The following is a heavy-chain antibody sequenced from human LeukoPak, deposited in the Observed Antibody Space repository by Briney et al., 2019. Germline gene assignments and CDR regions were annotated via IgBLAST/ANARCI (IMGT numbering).Heavy chain of an antibody. Sequence: GGSLRLSCAASGFTFSSNYMSWVRQAPGKGLEWVSVIYSGGSTYYADSVKGRFTISRDNSKNTLYLQMNSLRAEDTAVYYCARADENYYDSSGYYHLSAFDIWGQGTMVTVSS. CDR3: ARADENYYDSSGYYHLSAFDI. D-gene: IGHD3-22*01. V-gene: IGHV3-53*01. CDR1: GFTFSSNY. CDR2: IYSGGST. J-gene: IGHJ3*02.